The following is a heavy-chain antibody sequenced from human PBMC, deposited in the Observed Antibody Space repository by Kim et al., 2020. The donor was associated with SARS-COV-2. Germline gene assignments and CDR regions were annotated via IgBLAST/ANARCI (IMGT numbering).Heavy chain of an antibody. CDR2: ISAYNGNT. CDR3: ARCDSDGYYYYYGMDV. CDR1: GYTFTSYG. Sequence: ASVKVSCKASGYTFTSYGISWGRQAPGQGLEWMGWISAYNGNTNYAQKHQGRVTMTTDTSTSTAYMELRSLRSDDTAVYYCARCDSDGYYYYYGMDVWGQGTTVTVSS. D-gene: IGHD2-21*02. V-gene: IGHV1-18*01. J-gene: IGHJ6*02.